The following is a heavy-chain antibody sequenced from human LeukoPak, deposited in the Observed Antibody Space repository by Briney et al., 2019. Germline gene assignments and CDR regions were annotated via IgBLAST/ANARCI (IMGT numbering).Heavy chain of an antibody. CDR2: IRYDGSNK. V-gene: IGHV3-30*02. J-gene: IGHJ6*03. D-gene: IGHD3-3*01. Sequence: GGSLRLSCAASGFTFSSYGMHWVRQAPGKGLEWVAFIRYDGSNKYYADSVKGRFTISRDNSKNTLYLQMNSLRAEDTAVYYCARVGQEVFWSGYYSELYYYYMDVWGKGTTVTVSS. CDR3: ARVGQEVFWSGYYSELYYYYMDV. CDR1: GFTFSSYG.